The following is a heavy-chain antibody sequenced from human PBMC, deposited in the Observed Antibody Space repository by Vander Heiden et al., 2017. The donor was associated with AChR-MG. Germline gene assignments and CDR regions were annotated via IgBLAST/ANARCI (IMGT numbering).Heavy chain of an antibody. CDR2: ISDDGSNK. CDR1: GFNFSTQC. CDR3: AKDNWNGRAPEFLNY. V-gene: IGHV3-30*18. J-gene: IGHJ4*02. D-gene: IGHD1-20*01. Sequence: QVQLVEAGGGVVQAGRSLRLPCAASGFNFSTQCMHRVRQAPGKGLEWVAVISDDGSNKYYVDSLKGRFTISRDNFKNTLYLEMNSLRAEDTAVYYCAKDNWNGRAPEFLNYWGQGILVTVSS.